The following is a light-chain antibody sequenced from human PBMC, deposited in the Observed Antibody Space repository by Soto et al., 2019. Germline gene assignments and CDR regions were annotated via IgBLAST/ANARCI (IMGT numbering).Light chain of an antibody. Sequence: QSALTQPPSASGSRGQSVAISCTGTSSDVGAFDYVSWYQHHPGKVPKLLIYDVTKRPSGVPDRFSGSKSGNTASLTVSGLQAEDEADYYCSSYAGSNIWVFGGGTKLTVL. CDR1: SSDVGAFDY. CDR2: DVT. V-gene: IGLV2-8*01. CDR3: SSYAGSNIWV. J-gene: IGLJ3*02.